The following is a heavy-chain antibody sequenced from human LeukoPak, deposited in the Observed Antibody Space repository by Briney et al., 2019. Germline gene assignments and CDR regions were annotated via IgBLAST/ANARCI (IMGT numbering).Heavy chain of an antibody. CDR1: GYTFTSYG. V-gene: IGHV1-3*01. CDR3: ARVDGGYAVHYYYGMDV. J-gene: IGHJ6*04. Sequence: GASVKVSCKASGYTFTSYGMHWVRQVPGQRLEWMGWINAGNGNTKYSQKFQGRVTITRDTSASTAFMELSSLRSEDTAVYYCARVDGGYAVHYYYGMDVWGKGTTVTVSS. D-gene: IGHD5-12*01. CDR2: INAGNGNT.